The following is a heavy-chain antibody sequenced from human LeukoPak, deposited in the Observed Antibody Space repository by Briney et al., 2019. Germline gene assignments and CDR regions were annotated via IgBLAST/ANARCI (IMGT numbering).Heavy chain of an antibody. D-gene: IGHD5-12*01. V-gene: IGHV3-33*06. CDR2: IWNDGSSR. CDR1: QFTFSHFG. J-gene: IGHJ4*02. Sequence: GKSLTLSCVGSQFTFSHFGMHWVRQAPGKGLEWVAVIWNDGSSRFYADSVKGRFTIFRGNSQNTVYLEMNSLRANDTGVYYCAKDAQRGFDYSNSLEYWGRGTPVTVSS. CDR3: AKDAQRGFDYSNSLEY.